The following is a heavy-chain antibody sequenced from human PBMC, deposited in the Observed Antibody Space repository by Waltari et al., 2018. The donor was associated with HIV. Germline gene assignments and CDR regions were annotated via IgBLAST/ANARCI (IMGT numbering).Heavy chain of an antibody. J-gene: IGHJ4*02. CDR3: ARKYSSSWGAPFDY. V-gene: IGHV3-33*01. CDR2: IWYDGSKK. Sequence: QVQLVESGGGVVQPGRSLRLSCATSGFPLSSYGMHWGRQAPGKGLEWVTVIWYDGSKKYYADSVKGRFTISRDNSKNTLYLQMNSLRIEDTAVYYCARKYSSSWGAPFDYWGQGTLVTVSS. CDR1: GFPLSSYG. D-gene: IGHD6-13*01.